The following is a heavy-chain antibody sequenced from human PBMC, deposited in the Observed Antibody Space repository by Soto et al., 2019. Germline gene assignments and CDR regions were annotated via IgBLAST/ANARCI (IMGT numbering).Heavy chain of an antibody. CDR1: GFPFSNYW. Sequence: PGGSLRLSCVASGFPFSNYWMHWVRQAPGKGLVWVSRISPDGSNTNYAQKFQGRVTVTSDTSTSTVSMELNSLGSDDTAVYFCARSLLQGDFWGQGTLVTSPQ. D-gene: IGHD2-21*01. CDR3: ARSLLQGDF. V-gene: IGHV3-74*01. CDR2: ISPDGSNT. J-gene: IGHJ4*02.